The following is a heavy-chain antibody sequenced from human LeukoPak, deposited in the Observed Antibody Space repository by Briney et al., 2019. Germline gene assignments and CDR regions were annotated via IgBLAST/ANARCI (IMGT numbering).Heavy chain of an antibody. Sequence: KPSETLSLTCAVYGGSFSGYYWSWIRQPPGKGLEWIGEINHSGSTNYNPSLKSRVTISVDTSKNQFSLKLSSVTAADTAVYYCVRGARYCSGGSCYSFAFDIWGQGTMVTVSS. V-gene: IGHV4-34*01. D-gene: IGHD2-15*01. CDR1: GGSFSGYY. J-gene: IGHJ3*02. CDR2: INHSGST. CDR3: VRGARYCSGGSCYSFAFDI.